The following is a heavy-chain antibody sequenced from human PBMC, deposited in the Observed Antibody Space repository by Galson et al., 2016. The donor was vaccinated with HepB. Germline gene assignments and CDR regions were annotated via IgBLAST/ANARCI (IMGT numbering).Heavy chain of an antibody. CDR3: AKVGVGLTYYFDS. J-gene: IGHJ4*02. CDR2: MYYSGST. Sequence: SETLSLTCSVSGASIKNHYWSWIRQSPGKGLEWIGYMYYSGSTNYNPSLKRRVTMSVDTSKSQFSLKMTSVTAADTAVYYCAKVGVGLTYYFDSWGQGTQVTV. D-gene: IGHD2-15*01. V-gene: IGHV4-59*11. CDR1: GASIKNHY.